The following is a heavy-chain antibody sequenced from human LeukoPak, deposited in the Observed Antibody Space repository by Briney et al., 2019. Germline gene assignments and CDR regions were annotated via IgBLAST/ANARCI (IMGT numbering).Heavy chain of an antibody. V-gene: IGHV1-18*01. CDR2: ISAYNGNT. J-gene: IGHJ4*02. D-gene: IGHD5-12*01. Sequence: ASVKVSCKASGYTFTSYAMHWVRQAPGQRLEWMGWISAYNGNTNYAQNLQGRVTMTTDTSTSTAYMELRSLRSDDTAMYYCARSWLRRFDSWGQGTLVTVSS. CDR3: ARSWLRRFDS. CDR1: GYTFTSYA.